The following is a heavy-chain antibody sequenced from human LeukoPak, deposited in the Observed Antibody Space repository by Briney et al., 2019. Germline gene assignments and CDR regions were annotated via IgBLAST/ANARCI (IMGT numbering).Heavy chain of an antibody. D-gene: IGHD3-22*01. CDR2: ISSSSSYI. CDR1: GFTFSSYS. J-gene: IGHJ4*02. CDR3: ARVGWNYYDSSGYRIDY. V-gene: IGHV3-21*01. Sequence: GGSLRLSCAASGFTFSSYSMKWVRQAPGKGLEWVSSISSSSSYIYYADSVKGRFTISRDNAKNSLYLQMNSLRAEDTAVYYCARVGWNYYDSSGYRIDYWGQGTLVTVSS.